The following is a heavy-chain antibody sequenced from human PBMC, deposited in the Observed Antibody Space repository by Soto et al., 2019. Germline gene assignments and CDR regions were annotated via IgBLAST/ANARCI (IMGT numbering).Heavy chain of an antibody. CDR1: GGSFSGYY. CDR3: ARVGRGEQSRTFYYYYYGMDV. Sequence: SETLSLTCAVYGGSFSGYYWSWIRQPPGKGLELIGEINHSGSTNYNPSLKSRVTISVDTSKNQFSLKLSSVTAADTAVYYCARVGRGEQSRTFYYYYYGMDVWGQGTTVTVCS. CDR2: INHSGST. D-gene: IGHD3-16*01. V-gene: IGHV4-34*01. J-gene: IGHJ6*02.